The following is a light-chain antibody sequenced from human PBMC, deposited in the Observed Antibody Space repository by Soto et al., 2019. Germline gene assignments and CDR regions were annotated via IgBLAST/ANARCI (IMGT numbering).Light chain of an antibody. V-gene: IGKV3-20*01. J-gene: IGKJ1*01. CDR1: QSVSDNY. CDR3: QQYGSAPRT. Sequence: EIVLTQSPGTLTLSPGERATLSCRASQSVSDNYLAWYQQKPGQAPRLLIYDTSSRATGIPDTFSGSGSGTDFTLTISRLEPEDFAVYYCQQYGSAPRTFGQGTKVEIK. CDR2: DTS.